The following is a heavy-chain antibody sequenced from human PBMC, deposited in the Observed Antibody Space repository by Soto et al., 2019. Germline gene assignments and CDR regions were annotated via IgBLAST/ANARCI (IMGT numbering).Heavy chain of an antibody. Sequence: GGPRLSCAASGFTFSSYAMSWVRQAPGKGLEWVSAISGSGGSTYYADSVKGRFTISRDNSKNTLYLQMNSLRAEDTAVYYCAKEGPDIVVVPAAMIGFDPWGQGTLVTVSS. CDR3: AKEGPDIVVVPAAMIGFDP. CDR1: GFTFSSYA. CDR2: ISGSGGST. D-gene: IGHD2-2*01. J-gene: IGHJ5*02. V-gene: IGHV3-23*01.